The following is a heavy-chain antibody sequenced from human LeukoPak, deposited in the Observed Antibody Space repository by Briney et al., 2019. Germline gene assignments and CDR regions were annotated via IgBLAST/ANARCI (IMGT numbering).Heavy chain of an antibody. CDR1: GYTSTGYY. CDR3: AREGGIEQLVLGPFY. V-gene: IGHV7-4-1*02. J-gene: IGHJ4*02. D-gene: IGHD6-6*01. Sequence: ASVKVSCKASGYTSTGYYMHWVRQAPGQGLEWMGWINTNTGNPTYAQGFTGRFVFSLDTSVSTAYLQISSLKAEDTAVYYCAREGGIEQLVLGPFYWGQGTLVTVSS. CDR2: INTNTGNP.